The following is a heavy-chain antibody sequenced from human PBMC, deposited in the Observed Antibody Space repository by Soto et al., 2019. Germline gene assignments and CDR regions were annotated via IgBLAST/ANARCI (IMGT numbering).Heavy chain of an antibody. J-gene: IGHJ4*02. CDR3: ARGGSNYDSSGYYSFDY. CDR1: GFTVSSNY. CDR2: IYSGGST. Sequence: PGGSLRLSCAASGFTVSSNYMSWVRQAPGKGLEWVSVIYSGGSTYYADSVKGRFTISRDNSKNTLYLQMNSLRAEDTAVYYCARGGSNYDSSGYYSFDYWGQGTLVTVSS. D-gene: IGHD3-22*01. V-gene: IGHV3-53*01.